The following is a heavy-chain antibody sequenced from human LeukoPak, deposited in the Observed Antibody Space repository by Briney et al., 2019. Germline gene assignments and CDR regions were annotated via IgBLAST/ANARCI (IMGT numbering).Heavy chain of an antibody. CDR1: GITFSSAE. Sequence: PGGSLRLSCAASGITFSSAEMNWVRLAPGKGLEWISYISSSGTTIHYADSVKGRFTVSRDNGEQSMYLQMNSLRAEDTAVYYCARERGIFTGYYYGMDVWGQGTTVTVSS. V-gene: IGHV3-48*03. D-gene: IGHD2-15*01. CDR2: ISSSGTTI. J-gene: IGHJ6*02. CDR3: ARERGIFTGYYYGMDV.